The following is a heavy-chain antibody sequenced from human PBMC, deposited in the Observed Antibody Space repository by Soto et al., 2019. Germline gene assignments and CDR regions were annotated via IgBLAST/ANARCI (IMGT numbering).Heavy chain of an antibody. J-gene: IGHJ4*02. CDR3: AKLGERVILSHFDY. V-gene: IGHV3-23*01. Sequence: EVQLLESGGGLVQPGGSLRLSCAASGFSFSTYAMSWVRQGPGKGLEWVSTISGSGGSTNYADSVKGGFTISRDNSKSTLNQHMDSLRAEGTAVYYCAKLGERVILSHFDYWGQGTLVTVSS. CDR1: GFSFSTYA. D-gene: IGHD3-16*02. CDR2: ISGSGGST.